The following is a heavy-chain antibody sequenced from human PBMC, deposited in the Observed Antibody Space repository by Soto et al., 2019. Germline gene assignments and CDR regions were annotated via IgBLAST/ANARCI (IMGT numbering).Heavy chain of an antibody. V-gene: IGHV3-30*18. CDR3: AKDEVSDASYYYYGMDV. CDR2: ISYDGSNK. J-gene: IGHJ6*02. Sequence: SLILSCEASGFPFSRYGMHWVRQAPGKGLEWVAVISYDGSNKYYADSVKGRFTISRDNSKNTLYLQMNSLRAEDAAVYYCAKDEVSDASYYYYGMDVWGQGTTVTVSS. CDR1: GFPFSRYG.